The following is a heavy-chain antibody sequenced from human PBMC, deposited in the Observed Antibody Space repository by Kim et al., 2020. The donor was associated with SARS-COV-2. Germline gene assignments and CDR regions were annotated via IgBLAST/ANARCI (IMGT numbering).Heavy chain of an antibody. Sequence: NPSLKSRVTISVDPSKNQFSLKLSSVTAADTAVYYCARGASYGSGSYFDYWGQGTLVTVSS. CDR3: ARGASYGSGSYFDY. D-gene: IGHD3-10*01. J-gene: IGHJ4*02. V-gene: IGHV4-34*01.